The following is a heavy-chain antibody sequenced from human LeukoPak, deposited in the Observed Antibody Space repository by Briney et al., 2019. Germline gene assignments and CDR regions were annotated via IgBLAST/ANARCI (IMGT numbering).Heavy chain of an antibody. J-gene: IGHJ4*02. D-gene: IGHD6-13*01. V-gene: IGHV3-9*03. CDR1: GFTFDDYA. CDR2: ISWNSGSI. CDR3: AKDRRVAAAAPIWD. Sequence: AGGSLRLSCAASGFTFDDYAKHWVWQAPGKGLEWVSGISWNSGSIGYADSVKGRFTISRDNAKNSLYLQMNSLRAEDMALYYCAKDRRVAAAAPIWDWGQGTLVTVSS.